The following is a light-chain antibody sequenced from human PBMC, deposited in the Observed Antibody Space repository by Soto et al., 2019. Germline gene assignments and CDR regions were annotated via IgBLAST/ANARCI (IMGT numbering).Light chain of an antibody. CDR2: DAS. J-gene: IGKJ1*01. CDR3: QQYNNWPPWT. CDR1: QSVSNN. V-gene: IGKV3-15*01. Sequence: ILMTQSPATLSVSPGERATLSCRASQSVSNNLAWYQQKPGQAPRLLIYDASTRATGIPARFSGSGSGTEDSLTISGLQAEDVSVYYCQQYNNWPPWTFGQGTKVEIK.